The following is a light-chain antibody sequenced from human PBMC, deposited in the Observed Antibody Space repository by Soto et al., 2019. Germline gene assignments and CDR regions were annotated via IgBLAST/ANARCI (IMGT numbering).Light chain of an antibody. J-gene: IGKJ3*01. CDR2: ASS. V-gene: IGKV1-17*01. CDR1: QDISND. CDR3: LQHNNYPCT. Sequence: DIQMTQSPSSLSASVGDRVTIACRASQDISNDLGWYQQKPGKAPKRLIYASSSLQTGVPSRFSGSGSGTEFTLTISSLQPEDFATYYFLQHNNYPCTFGPGTKVDIK.